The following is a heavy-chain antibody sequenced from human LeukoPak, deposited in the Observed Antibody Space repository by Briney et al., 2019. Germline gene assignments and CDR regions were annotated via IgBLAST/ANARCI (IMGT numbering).Heavy chain of an antibody. Sequence: GGSLRLSCAASGFTFSSYGMHWVRQAPGKGLEWVAVISYDGSNKYYADSVKGRFTISRDNSKNTLYLQMNSLRAEDTAVYYCAGVGATGAFDYWGQGTLVTVSS. D-gene: IGHD1-26*01. V-gene: IGHV3-30*03. J-gene: IGHJ4*02. CDR1: GFTFSSYG. CDR3: AGVGATGAFDY. CDR2: ISYDGSNK.